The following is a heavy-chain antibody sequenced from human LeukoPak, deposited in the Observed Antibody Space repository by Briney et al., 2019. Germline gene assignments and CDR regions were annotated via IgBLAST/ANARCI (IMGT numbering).Heavy chain of an antibody. CDR3: ARSVEGYCRGGSCYYYSYYMDV. CDR1: GGSISSYY. CDR2: IYYSGSP. J-gene: IGHJ6*03. D-gene: IGHD2-15*01. Sequence: SETLSLTCTVSGGSISSYYWSWIRQPPGKGLEWIGYIYYSGSPNYNPSLKSRVTISVDTSKNQFSLKLSSVTAADTAVYYCARSVEGYCRGGSCYYYSYYMDVWGKGTTVTVSS. V-gene: IGHV4-59*01.